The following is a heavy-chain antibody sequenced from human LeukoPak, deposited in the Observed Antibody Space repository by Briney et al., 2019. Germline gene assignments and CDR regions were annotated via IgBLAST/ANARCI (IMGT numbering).Heavy chain of an antibody. Sequence: PEESLKISCKGSGYSFTSYWIGWVRQMPGKGLEWMGIIYPGDSDTRYSPSFQGQVTISADKSISTACLQWSSLKASDTAMYYCARHHEYCSGGSCYGVWFDPWGQGTLVTVSS. D-gene: IGHD2-15*01. V-gene: IGHV5-51*01. CDR3: ARHHEYCSGGSCYGVWFDP. CDR1: GYSFTSYW. CDR2: IYPGDSDT. J-gene: IGHJ5*02.